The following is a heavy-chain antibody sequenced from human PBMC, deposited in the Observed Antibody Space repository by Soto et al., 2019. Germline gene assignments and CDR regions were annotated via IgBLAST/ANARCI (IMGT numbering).Heavy chain of an antibody. CDR3: ARLGATHNWFDP. V-gene: IGHV4-39*01. Sequence: SETLSLTCTVSGGSISSSSYYWGWIRQPPGKGLEWIGSIYYSGSTYYNPSLKSRVTISVDTSKNQFSLKLSSVTAADTAVYYCARLGATHNWFDPWGQGTLVTVSS. CDR2: IYYSGST. D-gene: IGHD2-15*01. CDR1: GGSISSSSYY. J-gene: IGHJ5*02.